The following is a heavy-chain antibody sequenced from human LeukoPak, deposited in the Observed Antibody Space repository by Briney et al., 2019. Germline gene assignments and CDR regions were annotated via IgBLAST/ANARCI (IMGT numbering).Heavy chain of an antibody. V-gene: IGHV3-30-3*01. D-gene: IGHD2-21*01. Sequence: GGSLRLSCVASGFTFSSYAMHWVRQAPGKGLEGVAVISYDGSNKYYADSVKGRFTISRDNSKNTLYLQMNSLRAEDTAVYYCAREMVVIAQFDYWGQGTLVTVSS. J-gene: IGHJ4*02. CDR1: GFTFSSYA. CDR3: AREMVVIAQFDY. CDR2: ISYDGSNK.